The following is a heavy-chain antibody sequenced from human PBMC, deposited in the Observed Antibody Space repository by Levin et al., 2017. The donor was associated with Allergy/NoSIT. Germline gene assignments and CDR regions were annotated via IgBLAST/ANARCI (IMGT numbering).Heavy chain of an antibody. CDR3: ATVYDFPSGLDV. V-gene: IGHV1-24*01. Sequence: ASVKVSCKVSGYTLTNLAMHWVRQAPGKGLEWMGGFYPENAITIYTQKFQGRVIMTEDTSTDTAYMELSSLTSEDTAVYYCATVYDFPSGLDVWGQGTTVTVSS. D-gene: IGHD3-3*01. CDR2: FYPENAIT. CDR1: GYTLTNLA. J-gene: IGHJ6*02.